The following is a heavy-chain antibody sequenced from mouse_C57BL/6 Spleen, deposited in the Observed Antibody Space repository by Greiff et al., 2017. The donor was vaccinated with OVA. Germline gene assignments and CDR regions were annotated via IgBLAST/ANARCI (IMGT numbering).Heavy chain of an antibody. Sequence: QVQLKQPETELVKPGASVKLSCKASGYTFTSYWMHWVKQRPGQGLEWIGNINPSNGGTNYNEKFKSKATLTVDKSSSTAYMQLSSLTSEDSAVYYCARFNYYGSSYGYFDVWGTGTTVTVSS. CDR2: INPSNGGT. J-gene: IGHJ1*03. V-gene: IGHV1-53*01. CDR3: ARFNYYGSSYGYFDV. D-gene: IGHD1-1*01. CDR1: GYTFTSYW.